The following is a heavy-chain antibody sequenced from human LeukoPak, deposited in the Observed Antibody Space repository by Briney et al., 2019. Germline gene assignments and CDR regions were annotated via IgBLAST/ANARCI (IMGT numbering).Heavy chain of an antibody. CDR3: AKAAGTTLDY. Sequence: AGSLRLSIAASGFTFSIYGMHWVRQAPGKGLEWVAVISYDGSNKYYADSVKGRFTISRDNSKNTLYLQMNSLRAEDTAVYYCAKAAGTTLDYWGQGTLVTVSS. D-gene: IGHD1-1*01. V-gene: IGHV3-30*18. J-gene: IGHJ4*02. CDR1: GFTFSIYG. CDR2: ISYDGSNK.